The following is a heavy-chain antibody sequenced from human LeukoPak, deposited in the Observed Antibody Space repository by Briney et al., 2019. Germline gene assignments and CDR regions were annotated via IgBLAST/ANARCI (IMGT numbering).Heavy chain of an antibody. D-gene: IGHD3-10*01. V-gene: IGHV3-21*01. CDR2: ISTSRSYI. J-gene: IGHJ3*02. CDR1: GFSFSSYW. CDR3: ARDGDYYGSGSYRDGFDI. Sequence: PGGSLRLSCAASGFSFSSYWMHWVRQAPGKGLEWVSSISTSRSYIYYADSVKGRFTISRDNAKNSLYLQMNSLRAEDTAVYYCARDGDYYGSGSYRDGFDIWGQGTMVTVSS.